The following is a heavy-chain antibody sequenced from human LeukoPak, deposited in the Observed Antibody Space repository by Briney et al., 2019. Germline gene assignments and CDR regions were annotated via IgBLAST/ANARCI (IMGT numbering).Heavy chain of an antibody. Sequence: KPSETLSLTCTVSGGSISSSSYYWGWIRQPPGKGLEWIGSINYSGSTYYNPSLRSRVTISVDTSKNQLSLKLTSVTAADTAVYYCARRPAGAAVAVPYFDYWGQGTLVTVSS. D-gene: IGHD6-19*01. CDR3: ARRPAGAAVAVPYFDY. V-gene: IGHV4-39*01. J-gene: IGHJ4*02. CDR1: GGSISSSSYY. CDR2: INYSGST.